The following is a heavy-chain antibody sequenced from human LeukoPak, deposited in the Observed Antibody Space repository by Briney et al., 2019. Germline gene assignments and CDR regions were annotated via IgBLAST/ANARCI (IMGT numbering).Heavy chain of an antibody. Sequence: GGSLRLSCTVSGFSVSTSGMSWVRQAQGKGLQTISAISVEGESAYYADSVKGRFTISRDNSKNTLYLQMNGLRVKDTAVYFCAQGYGNGWYPHWGQGSLVSVSS. V-gene: IGHV3-23*01. CDR2: ISVEGESA. D-gene: IGHD6-19*01. CDR3: AQGYGNGWYPH. CDR1: GFSVSTSG. J-gene: IGHJ4*02.